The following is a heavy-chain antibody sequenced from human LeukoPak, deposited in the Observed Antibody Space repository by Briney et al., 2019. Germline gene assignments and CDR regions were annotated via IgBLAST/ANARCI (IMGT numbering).Heavy chain of an antibody. CDR3: ASNYDILTGYYAH. D-gene: IGHD3-9*01. CDR2: INHSGST. V-gene: IGHV4-34*01. Sequence: SETLSLTCAVYGGSFSGYYWSWVRQPPGKGVEWMGEINHSGSTNYNPSLKSRVTISVDTTKKQFSLKLRSVTAADTAVYYCASNYDILTGYYAHCGQATLLTVSS. J-gene: IGHJ4*02. CDR1: GGSFSGYY.